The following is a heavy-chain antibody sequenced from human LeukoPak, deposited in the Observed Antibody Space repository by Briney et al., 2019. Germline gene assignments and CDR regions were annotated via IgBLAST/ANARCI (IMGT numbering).Heavy chain of an antibody. Sequence: SVKVSCKASGGTFSSYAIGWVRQAPGQGLEWMGRIIPIFGTANYAQKFQGRVTITTDESTSTAYMELSSLRSEDTAVYYCASTWGELWDFWSEGYFQHWGQGTLVTVSS. CDR3: ASTWGELWDFWSEGYFQH. CDR1: GGTFSSYA. CDR2: IIPIFGTA. J-gene: IGHJ1*01. D-gene: IGHD3-3*01. V-gene: IGHV1-69*05.